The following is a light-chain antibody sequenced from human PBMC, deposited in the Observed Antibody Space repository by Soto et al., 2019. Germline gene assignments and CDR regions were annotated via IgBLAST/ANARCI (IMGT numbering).Light chain of an antibody. J-gene: IGKJ1*01. CDR3: QQYNNWPPWT. CDR2: GAS. Sequence: EIVMTQSPATLSVSPGERATLSCRASQSVSSNLAWYQQKPGQAPRLLIYGASTRATGIPARLSGSGSGTEFTLNISSLQPEDFAVYYCQQYNNWPPWTFGEGTKVEIK. CDR1: QSVSSN. V-gene: IGKV3-15*01.